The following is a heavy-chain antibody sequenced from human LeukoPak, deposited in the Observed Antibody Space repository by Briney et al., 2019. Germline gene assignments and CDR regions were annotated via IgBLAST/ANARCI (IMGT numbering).Heavy chain of an antibody. CDR3: ARRKTIVVVPAAIPYYFDY. Sequence: SETLSLTCTVSGDSISNYWNWIRQPAGKGLEWIGRIYPSGSTNYNPSLKSRVTISVDTSKNQFSLKLSSVTAADTAVYYCARRKTIVVVPAAIPYYFDYWGQGTLVTVSS. V-gene: IGHV4-4*07. D-gene: IGHD2-2*01. J-gene: IGHJ4*02. CDR1: GDSISNY. CDR2: IYPSGST.